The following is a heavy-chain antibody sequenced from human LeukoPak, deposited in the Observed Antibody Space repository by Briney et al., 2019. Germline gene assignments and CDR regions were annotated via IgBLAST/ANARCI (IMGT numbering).Heavy chain of an antibody. CDR1: GASVGSAGYH. Sequence: SETLSLTCSVSGASVGSAGYHWSWIRQPPGGGLEWVGYVYYVSSTHYNPSLKSRVTMSVDPSRNQFSLKLNSVTAADTAVYYCARTQSQSGSYRYYYGYWGQGTPVTVSS. CDR2: VYYVSST. V-gene: IGHV4-61*08. CDR3: ARTQSQSGSYRYYYGY. J-gene: IGHJ4*02. D-gene: IGHD1-26*01.